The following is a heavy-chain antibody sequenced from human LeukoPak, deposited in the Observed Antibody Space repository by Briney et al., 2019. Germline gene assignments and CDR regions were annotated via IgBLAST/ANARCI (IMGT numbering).Heavy chain of an antibody. J-gene: IGHJ6*03. CDR2: IIPIFGTA. D-gene: IGHD2-2*02. Sequence: ASVKVSCKASGGTFSSYAISWVRLAPGQGLEWMGGIIPIFGTANYAQKFQGRVTITTDESTSTAYMELSSLRSEDTAVYYCARDGAAPAAIEGYYYYMDVWGKGTTVTVSS. CDR3: ARDGAAPAAIEGYYYYMDV. V-gene: IGHV1-69*05. CDR1: GGTFSSYA.